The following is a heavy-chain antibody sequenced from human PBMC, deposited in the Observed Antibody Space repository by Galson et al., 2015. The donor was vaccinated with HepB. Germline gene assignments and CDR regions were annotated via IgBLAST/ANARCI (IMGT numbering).Heavy chain of an antibody. Sequence: SVKVSCKASGGTFSSYAISWVRQAPGQGLEWMGRIIPILGIANYAQKFQGRVTITADKSTSTAYMELSSLRSEDTAVYYCARDTDSSGWYGGVGNWFDPWGQGTLVTVSS. CDR1: GGTFSSYA. CDR2: IIPILGIA. D-gene: IGHD6-19*01. CDR3: ARDTDSSGWYGGVGNWFDP. J-gene: IGHJ5*02. V-gene: IGHV1-69*04.